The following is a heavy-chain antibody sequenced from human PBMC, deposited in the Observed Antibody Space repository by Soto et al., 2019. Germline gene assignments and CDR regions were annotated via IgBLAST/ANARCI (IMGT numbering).Heavy chain of an antibody. D-gene: IGHD3-22*01. Sequence: QVQLVQSGAEVKKPGSSVRVSCKASGGTFSTHAISWVRQAPGRGPEWIGGIIPMDGSRKYAPNFQGRVTMIAEASTNTASLELSSLRSEDTAVYYCARDPYVGHSVRIGYYCLDVWGQWTTVTVSS. CDR2: IIPMDGSR. J-gene: IGHJ6*02. CDR1: GGTFSTHA. V-gene: IGHV1-69*01. CDR3: ARDPYVGHSVRIGYYCLDV.